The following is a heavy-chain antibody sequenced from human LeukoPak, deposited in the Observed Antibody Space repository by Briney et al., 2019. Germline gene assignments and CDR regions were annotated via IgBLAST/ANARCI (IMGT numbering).Heavy chain of an antibody. CDR2: VYHSGST. CDR3: ARGRGSYYYYFDY. CDR1: GYSISNGYY. J-gene: IGHJ4*02. Sequence: PSETLSLTCTVSGYSISNGYYWGWIRQPPGKGLEWIGGVYHSGSTYYNPSLKSRVTISVDTSKNQFSLKLTSVTAADTAVYYCARGRGSYYYYFDYWGQGTLVTVSS. V-gene: IGHV4-38-2*02. D-gene: IGHD1-26*01.